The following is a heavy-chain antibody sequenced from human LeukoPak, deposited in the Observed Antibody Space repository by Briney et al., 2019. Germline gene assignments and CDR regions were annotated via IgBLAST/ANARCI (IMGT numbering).Heavy chain of an antibody. Sequence: ASVKVSCKASGYTFTSYGISWVRQAPGQGLEWMGWISAYNGNTNYAQKLQGRVTMTTDTSTSTAYMELRSLRSDDTAVYYCASDLIVCSSTSCSSGGYWGQGTLVTVSS. J-gene: IGHJ4*02. CDR2: ISAYNGNT. CDR1: GYTFTSYG. D-gene: IGHD2-2*01. V-gene: IGHV1-18*01. CDR3: ASDLIVCSSTSCSSGGY.